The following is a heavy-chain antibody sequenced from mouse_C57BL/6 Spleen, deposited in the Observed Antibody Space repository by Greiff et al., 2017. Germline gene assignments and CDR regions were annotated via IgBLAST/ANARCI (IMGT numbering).Heavy chain of an antibody. CDR1: GFSFNTYA. D-gene: IGHD2-4*01. J-gene: IGHJ1*03. V-gene: IGHV10-1*01. Sequence: DVKLVESGGGLVQPKGSLKLSCAASGFSFNTYAMNWVRQAPGKGLEWVARIRSKSNNYATYYADSVKDRFTISRDDSESMLYLQMNNLKTEDTAMYYCVRHADSYGYFDVWGTGTTVTVSS. CDR2: IRSKSNNYAT. CDR3: VRHADSYGYFDV.